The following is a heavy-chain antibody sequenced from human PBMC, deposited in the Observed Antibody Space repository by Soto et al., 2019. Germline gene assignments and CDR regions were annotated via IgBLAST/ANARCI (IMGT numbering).Heavy chain of an antibody. J-gene: IGHJ6*02. CDR3: AKDRLREEYYHCGMDV. CDR1: GFTFSCYA. CDR2: ISGSGGST. Sequence: GGSLRLSCAASGFTFSCYAMSWVRQAPGKGLEWVSAISGSGGSTYYADSVKGRFTISRDNSKNTLYLQMNSLRAEDTAVYYCAKDRLREEYYHCGMDVWGQGTTVTVSS. D-gene: IGHD5-12*01. V-gene: IGHV3-23*01.